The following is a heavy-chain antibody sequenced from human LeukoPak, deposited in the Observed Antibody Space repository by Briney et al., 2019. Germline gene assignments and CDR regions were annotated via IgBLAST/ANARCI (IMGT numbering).Heavy chain of an antibody. CDR3: ARERVIAAAGDGFDS. D-gene: IGHD2-21*01. J-gene: IGHJ4*02. CDR2: ISSSSTTI. Sequence: GGSLRLSCAASGFTFSTYSVNWVRQAPGKGLEWVSYISSSSTTIFYADSVKGRFTISRDNAKNSLFLQMNGLRDEDTALYYCARERVIAAAGDGFDSWGQGALVTVSS. CDR1: GFTFSTYS. V-gene: IGHV3-48*02.